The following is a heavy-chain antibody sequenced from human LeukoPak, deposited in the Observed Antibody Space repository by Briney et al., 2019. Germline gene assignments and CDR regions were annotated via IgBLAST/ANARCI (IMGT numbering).Heavy chain of an antibody. CDR1: GGSINNYY. V-gene: IGHV4-59*01. D-gene: IGHD6-13*01. CDR3: ARVERIAAAGYYFDY. J-gene: IGHJ4*02. Sequence: SETLSLTCTVSGGSINNYYWNWIRQPPGKGLEWIGFIYSSGTTNYNPSLKSRLSFSIDTSKNQFSLKLTSMTAADTAVYYCARVERIAAAGYYFDYWGQGTLVTVSS. CDR2: IYSSGTT.